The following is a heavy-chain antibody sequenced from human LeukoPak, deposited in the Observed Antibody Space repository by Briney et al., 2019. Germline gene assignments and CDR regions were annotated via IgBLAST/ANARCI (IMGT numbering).Heavy chain of an antibody. J-gene: IGHJ5*02. CDR3: AQNQWEFPA. V-gene: IGHV3-23*01. CDR2: VSDSGRST. Sequence: PGGSLRLSCAASGFTFSNYAMSWVRQAPGKGLEWVSGVSDSGRSTYYADSVQGRFIISRDNSKNTLYLQMNSLRVEDTAAYFCAQNQWEFPAWDQGTLVTVSS. D-gene: IGHD1-26*01. CDR1: GFTFSNYA.